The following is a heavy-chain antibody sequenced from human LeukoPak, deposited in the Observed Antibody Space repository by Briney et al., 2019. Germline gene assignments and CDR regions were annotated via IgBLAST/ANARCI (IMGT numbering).Heavy chain of an antibody. CDR3: ARRTCGSDCYSLDY. D-gene: IGHD2-21*02. V-gene: IGHV4-34*01. Sequence: PSETLSLTCAVYGGSFSGYYWSWIRQPPGKGLEWIGEINHSGSTNYKPSLKSRVTISVDTSKNQFSLKLSSVTAADTAVYYCARRTCGSDCYSLDYCGQGTLVTVSS. CDR2: INHSGST. CDR1: GGSFSGYY. J-gene: IGHJ4*02.